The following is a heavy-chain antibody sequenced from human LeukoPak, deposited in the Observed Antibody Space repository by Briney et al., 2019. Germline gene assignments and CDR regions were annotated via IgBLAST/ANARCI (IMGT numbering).Heavy chain of an antibody. CDR3: ARDLSGSYSN. J-gene: IGHJ4*02. CDR2: ISSSSSTI. D-gene: IGHD1-26*01. CDR1: GFTFGSYS. V-gene: IGHV3-48*01. Sequence: GGSLRLSCAASGFTFGSYSMNWVRQAPGKGLEWVSYISSSSSTIYYADSVKGRFTISRDNAKNSLYLQMNSLRAEDTAVYYCARDLSGSYSNWGQGTLVTVSS.